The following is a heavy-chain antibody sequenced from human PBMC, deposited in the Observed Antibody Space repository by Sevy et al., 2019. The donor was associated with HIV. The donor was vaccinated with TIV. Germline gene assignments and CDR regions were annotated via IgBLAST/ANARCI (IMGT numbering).Heavy chain of an antibody. CDR3: ARGYGDYDDAFDI. CDR1: GFTFSSYS. Sequence: GGSLRLSCAASGFTFSSYSMNWVRQAPGKGLEWVSFMSKNNIHISYADSVKGRFTISRDNAKNSLYLQMNSLRAEDTAVYYCARGYGDYDDAFDIWGQGTMVTVSS. J-gene: IGHJ3*02. D-gene: IGHD4-17*01. CDR2: MSKNNIHI. V-gene: IGHV3-21*01.